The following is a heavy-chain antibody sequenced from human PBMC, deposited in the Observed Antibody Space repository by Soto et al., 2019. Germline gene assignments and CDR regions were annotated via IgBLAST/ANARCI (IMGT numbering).Heavy chain of an antibody. Sequence: QVQLQESGPRLVKPSETLSLTCTVSGDSISSYYWSWIRQPPGKGLVWIGYIYYSGSTNYNPSLKSRVTISVDTPKNQFSLKLTSVTAADTAVYYCARGVATIGPWGQGTLVTVSS. V-gene: IGHV4-59*01. CDR2: IYYSGST. CDR3: ARGVATIGP. D-gene: IGHD5-12*01. CDR1: GDSISSYY. J-gene: IGHJ5*02.